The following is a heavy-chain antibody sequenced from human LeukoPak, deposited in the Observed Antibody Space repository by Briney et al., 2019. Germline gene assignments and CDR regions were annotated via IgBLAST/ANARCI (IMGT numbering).Heavy chain of an antibody. CDR2: MRPNGHTT. CDR1: GFTLSDYS. V-gene: IGHV3-11*01. Sequence: PGGSLRLFCAASGFTLSDYSMSWIRQAPGKGLEWISYMRPNGHTTYYADSLKGRISVSWDNARNSLYLQLSSLTAADTAFYYCARSGYGDFDFWGQGALVTVSS. J-gene: IGHJ4*02. D-gene: IGHD2-15*01. CDR3: ARSGYGDFDF.